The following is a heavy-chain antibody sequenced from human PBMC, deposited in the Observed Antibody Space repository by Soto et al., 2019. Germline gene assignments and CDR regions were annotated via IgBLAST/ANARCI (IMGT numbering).Heavy chain of an antibody. V-gene: IGHV3-7*03. CDR3: AITTSTVSYWFDP. CDR1: GFSFSGYW. CDR2: IKEDGTEQ. J-gene: IGHJ5*02. Sequence: QLMQSGGGLARPGGSLRLSCAASGFSFSGYWMSWVRQAPGKGPEWVANIKEDGTEQHYVDSVKGRFTISRDNSENSLFLQMNNLRAEDSAIYYCAITTSTVSYWFDPWGPGTQVTVSS. D-gene: IGHD4-4*01.